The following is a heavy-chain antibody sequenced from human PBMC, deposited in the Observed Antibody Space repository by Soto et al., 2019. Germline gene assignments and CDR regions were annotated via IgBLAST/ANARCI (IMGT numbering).Heavy chain of an antibody. Sequence: SCPTLVNPTQTLTLTCTFSGFSLTNTGVTVGWIRQPPGKALEWLALMYWHDDKRYNPSLRNRLTIAKDTSKNRVVLTLANVGPVDTATYFCAHSHFEILTGTLDSWGRGNMVTV. V-gene: IGHV2-5*01. J-gene: IGHJ5*01. CDR3: AHSHFEILTGTLDS. D-gene: IGHD3-9*01. CDR2: MYWHDDK. CDR1: GFSLTNTGVT.